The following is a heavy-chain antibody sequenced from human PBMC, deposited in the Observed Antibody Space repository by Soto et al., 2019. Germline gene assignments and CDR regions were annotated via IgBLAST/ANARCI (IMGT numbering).Heavy chain of an antibody. V-gene: IGHV3-30-3*01. CDR1: GFTFSNYI. CDR2: ILHDGNNK. J-gene: IGHJ4*02. D-gene: IGHD3-10*01. CDR3: ARDDEGGSYCNLGY. Sequence: QVQLVESGGGVVQPGRSLRLSCAASGFTFSNYIMHWVRQAPGKGLEWVAIILHDGNNKYYADSVKGRFTISRDNSKNTLYLQMNSMRNEDKAIYYCARDDEGGSYCNLGYWGQGTLVTVSS.